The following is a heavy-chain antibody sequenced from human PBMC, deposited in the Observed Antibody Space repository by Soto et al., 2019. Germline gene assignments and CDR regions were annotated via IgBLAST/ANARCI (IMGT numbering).Heavy chain of an antibody. Sequence: GSLRLSCAASGFTFSTYAMNWVRQAPGKGLELVSGISGSGGSTYYADSVKGRFTISRDNSKNTLYLQMNSLRAEDTAVYYCAKVGIGDIVMVPAAMAAFDCWGQGTLVTVSS. J-gene: IGHJ4*02. CDR2: ISGSGGST. D-gene: IGHD2-2*01. CDR1: GFTFSTYA. V-gene: IGHV3-23*01. CDR3: AKVGIGDIVMVPAAMAAFDC.